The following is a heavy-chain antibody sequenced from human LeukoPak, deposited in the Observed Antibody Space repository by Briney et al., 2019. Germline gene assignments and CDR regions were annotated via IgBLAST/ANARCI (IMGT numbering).Heavy chain of an antibody. CDR1: GYTFTGYY. Sequence: SVKVSCKASGYTFTGYYMHWVRQAPGQGLEWMGGIIPIFGTANYAQKFQGRVTITADESTSTAYMELSSLRSEDTAVYYCAKEAATGVYRYYFDYWGQGTLVTVSS. J-gene: IGHJ4*02. CDR2: IIPIFGTA. D-gene: IGHD2-8*01. CDR3: AKEAATGVYRYYFDY. V-gene: IGHV1-69*13.